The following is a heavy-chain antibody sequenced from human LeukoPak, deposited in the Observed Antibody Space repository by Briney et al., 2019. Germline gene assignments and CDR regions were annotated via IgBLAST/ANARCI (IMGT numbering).Heavy chain of an antibody. CDR2: ISSSSSYI. J-gene: IGHJ4*02. CDR1: GFTFSSYS. V-gene: IGHV3-21*01. Sequence: GGCLRLSCAASGFTFSSYSMNWVRQAPGKGLEWVSSISSSSSYIYYADSVKGRFTISRDNAKNSLYLQMSSLRAEDTAVYYCARDLDSGSYFFAYWGQGTPVIVSS. CDR3: ARDLDSGSYFFAY. D-gene: IGHD3-22*01.